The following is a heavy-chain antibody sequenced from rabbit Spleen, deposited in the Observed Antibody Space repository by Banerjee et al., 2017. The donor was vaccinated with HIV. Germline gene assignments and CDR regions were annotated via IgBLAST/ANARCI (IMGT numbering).Heavy chain of an antibody. V-gene: IGHV1S45*01. CDR2: IYTADSDT. D-gene: IGHD2-1*01. CDR3: ARGSAAMTMVITGFYFNL. CDR1: GFSRSTGYW. J-gene: IGHJ4*01. Sequence: QEHLVESGGGLVKPGASLTLTCKASGFSRSTGYWICWVRQAPGKGLEWIGCIYTADSDTAYATWAKGRVTISKTSSTTVTLQMTSLTAADTATYFCARGSAAMTMVITGFYFNLWGPGTLVTVS.